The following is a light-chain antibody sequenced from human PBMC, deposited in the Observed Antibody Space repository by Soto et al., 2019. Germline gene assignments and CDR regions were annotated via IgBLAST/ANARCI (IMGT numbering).Light chain of an antibody. CDR1: NIDVGSYNL. CDR3: CSYAGSNDV. CDR2: EVS. Sequence: QSVLTQPASVSGSPGQSITISCTGTNIDVGSYNLVSWYQQHPGKAPKLMIYEVSKRPSGVSNRFSGSKSGNTASLTISGLQAEDEADYYCCSYAGSNDVFGTGTKVTVL. V-gene: IGLV2-23*02. J-gene: IGLJ1*01.